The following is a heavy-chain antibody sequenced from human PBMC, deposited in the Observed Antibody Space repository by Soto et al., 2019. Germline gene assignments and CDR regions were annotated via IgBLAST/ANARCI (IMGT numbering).Heavy chain of an antibody. CDR1: GGSISSYY. D-gene: IGHD3-10*01. Sequence: PSETLSLTCTVSGGSISSYYWSWIRQPPGKGLEWIGYIYYSGSTNYNPSLKSRVTISVDTSKNQFSLKLSSVTAADTAVYYCARPVLLWFGEFYMDVWGKGNTVTVSS. CDR2: IYYSGST. V-gene: IGHV4-59*08. CDR3: ARPVLLWFGEFYMDV. J-gene: IGHJ6*03.